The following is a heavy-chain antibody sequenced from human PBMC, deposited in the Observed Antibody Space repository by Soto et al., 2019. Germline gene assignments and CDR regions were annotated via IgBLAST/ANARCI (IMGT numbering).Heavy chain of an antibody. CDR2: INHSGST. V-gene: IGHV4-34*01. Sequence: PSETLSLTCAVYGGSFSGYYWSWIRQPPGKGLEWIGEINHSGSTNYNPSLKSRVTISVDTSKNQFSLKLSSVTAADTAVYYCARENKVAVAATRMRWFDPWGQGTLVTVSS. J-gene: IGHJ5*02. D-gene: IGHD2-15*01. CDR3: ARENKVAVAATRMRWFDP. CDR1: GGSFSGYY.